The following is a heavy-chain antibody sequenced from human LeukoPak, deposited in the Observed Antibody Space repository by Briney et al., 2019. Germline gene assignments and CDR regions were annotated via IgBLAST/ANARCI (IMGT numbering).Heavy chain of an antibody. Sequence: GGSLRLSCAASGYTFTSYGISWVRQAPGQGLEWMGWISAYNGNTNYAQKLQGRVTMTTDTSTSTAYMELRSLRSDDAAVYYCARDREPYSSSWYDYWGQGTLVTVSS. CDR2: ISAYNGNT. CDR1: GYTFTSYG. CDR3: ARDREPYSSSWYDY. D-gene: IGHD6-13*01. J-gene: IGHJ4*02. V-gene: IGHV1-18*01.